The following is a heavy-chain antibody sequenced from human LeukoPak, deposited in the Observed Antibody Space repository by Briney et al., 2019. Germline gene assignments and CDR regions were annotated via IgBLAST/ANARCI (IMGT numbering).Heavy chain of an antibody. Sequence: GGSLRLSCAASEFSFSTNWMHWVRLTPGKGLEWVAELNEGGSVKYYVDSVKGRFTISRDNARSLLFLQMYNLRSEDTGVYFCANVPRSTVSYWGRGTLVTVSS. CDR1: EFSFSTNW. J-gene: IGHJ4*02. CDR2: LNEGGSVK. V-gene: IGHV3-7*01. CDR3: ANVPRSTVSY. D-gene: IGHD2-15*01.